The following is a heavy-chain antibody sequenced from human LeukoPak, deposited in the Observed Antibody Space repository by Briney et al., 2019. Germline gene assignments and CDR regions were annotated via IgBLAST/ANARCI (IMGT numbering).Heavy chain of an antibody. CDR1: GYTFTSYY. J-gene: IGHJ3*02. Sequence: GASVKVSCKASGYTFTSYYMHWVRQAPGQGLEWMGIINASGGSTSYAQKFQGRVTMTRDTSTSTVYMELSSLRSEDTAVYYCARGGLGPRYCSGGSCYVAFDIWGQGTMVTVSS. CDR2: INASGGST. V-gene: IGHV1-46*01. CDR3: ARGGLGPRYCSGGSCYVAFDI. D-gene: IGHD2-15*01.